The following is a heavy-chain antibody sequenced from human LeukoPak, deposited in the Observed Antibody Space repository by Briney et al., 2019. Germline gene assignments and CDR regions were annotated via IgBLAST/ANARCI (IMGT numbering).Heavy chain of an antibody. CDR1: GFTVSSNY. CDR3: ARDGFSSGYPYDAFDI. J-gene: IGHJ3*02. D-gene: IGHD3-22*01. Sequence: PGGSLRLSCAASGFTVSSNYMSWVRQAPGNGLEWVSIIYSGGSTYYADSVKGRFTISRDNSKNTLYLQMNSLRAEDTAVYYCARDGFSSGYPYDAFDIWGQGTMVTVSS. V-gene: IGHV3-53*01. CDR2: IYSGGST.